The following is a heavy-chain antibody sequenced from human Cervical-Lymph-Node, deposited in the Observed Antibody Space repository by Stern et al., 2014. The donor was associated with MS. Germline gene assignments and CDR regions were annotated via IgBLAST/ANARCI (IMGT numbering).Heavy chain of an antibody. CDR3: ARDIPRWYTGSYDHRALDI. CDR2: IYNSGST. Sequence: QVQLQESGPGLVKPSETLSLTCTVSGSSMSPYYWTWIRQPPGKGLEWIGYIYNSGSTNYNPSLKSRVTISEDRSKRQFSLKLNSVTAADTAVYYCARDIPRWYTGSYDHRALDIWGQGTMVAVSS. CDR1: GSSMSPYY. J-gene: IGHJ3*02. D-gene: IGHD1-26*01. V-gene: IGHV4-59*01.